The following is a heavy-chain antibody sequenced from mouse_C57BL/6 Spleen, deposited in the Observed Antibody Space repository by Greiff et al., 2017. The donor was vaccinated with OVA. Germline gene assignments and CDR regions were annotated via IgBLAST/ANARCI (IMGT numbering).Heavy chain of an antibody. D-gene: IGHD2-4*01. CDR1: GFTFSSYT. CDR2: ISGGGGNT. J-gene: IGHJ2*01. V-gene: IGHV5-9*01. CDR3: ARRQDYDEKDYFDY. Sequence: EVQRVESGGGLVKPGGSLKLSCAASGFTFSSYTMSWVRQTPEKRLEWVATISGGGGNTYYPDSVKGRFTISRDNAKNTLYLQMSSLRSEDTALYYCARRQDYDEKDYFDYWGQGTTLTVSS.